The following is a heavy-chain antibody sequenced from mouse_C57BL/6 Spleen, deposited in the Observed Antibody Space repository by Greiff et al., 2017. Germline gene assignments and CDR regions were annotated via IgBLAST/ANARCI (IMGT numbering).Heavy chain of an antibody. CDR2: INPSSGYT. V-gene: IGHV1-4*01. CDR1: GYTFTSYT. Sequence: QVQLQQSGAELARPGASVKMSCKASGYTFTSYTMHWVKQRPGQGLEWIGYINPSSGYTKYNQKFKDKATLTADKSSSTAYMKLSSLTSEDSAVYYCARDEDGYYCYWGQGTTLTVSS. D-gene: IGHD2-3*01. CDR3: ARDEDGYYCY. J-gene: IGHJ2*01.